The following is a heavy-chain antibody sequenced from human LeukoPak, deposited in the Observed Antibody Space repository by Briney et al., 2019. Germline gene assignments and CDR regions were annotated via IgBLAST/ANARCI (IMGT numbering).Heavy chain of an antibody. CDR2: IYYSGST. J-gene: IGHJ3*02. V-gene: IGHV4-31*03. D-gene: IGHD3-22*01. Sequence: SETLSLTCTVSGGSISSGGYYWSWIRQHPGKGLEWIGYIYYSGSTYYNPSLKSRVTISVDTSKNQFSLKLSSVTAADTAVYYCASLDSSYDSSGRNAFDIWGQGTMVTVSS. CDR3: ASLDSSYDSSGRNAFDI. CDR1: GGSISSGGYY.